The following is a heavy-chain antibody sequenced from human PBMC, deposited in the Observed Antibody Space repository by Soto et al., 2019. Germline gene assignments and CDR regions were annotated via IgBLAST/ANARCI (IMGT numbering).Heavy chain of an antibody. Sequence: QVTLKESGPVLVKPTETLTLTCTVSGFSLNNAGMGVSWVRQPPGKALEWLAHIFSNDEKSYSTSLKSRLTISKETSKSQVVLTMTNMDPVDTATYYCARSNPDDFWSSYFRYYYYYMDVWGKGTTVTVSS. D-gene: IGHD3-3*01. J-gene: IGHJ6*03. CDR1: GFSLNNAGMG. CDR3: ARSNPDDFWSSYFRYYYYYMDV. CDR2: IFSNDEK. V-gene: IGHV2-26*01.